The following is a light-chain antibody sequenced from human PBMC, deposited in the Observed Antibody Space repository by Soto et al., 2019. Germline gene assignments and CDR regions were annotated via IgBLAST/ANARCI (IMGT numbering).Light chain of an antibody. V-gene: IGLV3-21*02. J-gene: IGLJ1*01. CDR3: QVWDNDSDHHV. CDR1: NLGSKS. CDR2: DDS. Sequence: SYELTQPPSVSVAPGQTARITCGGDNLGSKSVHWYQQKPGQAPVLVVYDDSDRPSGIPERFSGSNSGNTATLTISMVAAGDEADYYCQVWDNDSDHHVFGTGTKVTVL.